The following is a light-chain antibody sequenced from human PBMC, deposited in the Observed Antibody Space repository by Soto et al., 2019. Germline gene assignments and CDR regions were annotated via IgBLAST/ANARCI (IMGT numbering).Light chain of an antibody. Sequence: QSVLNQPASVSGSPGQSITISCTGTSSNVGSYNLVSWYQHHPGNAPKLIIYEATKRPSGISARFSGSKSGNTASMTISGLQAEDEADSYCCSYAGSSTFVVLGGGTQLTVL. J-gene: IGLJ2*01. V-gene: IGLV2-23*01. CDR1: SSNVGSYNL. CDR2: EAT. CDR3: CSYAGSSTFVV.